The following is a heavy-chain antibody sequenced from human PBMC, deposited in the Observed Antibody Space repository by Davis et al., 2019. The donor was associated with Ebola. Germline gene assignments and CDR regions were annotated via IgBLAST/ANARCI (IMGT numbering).Heavy chain of an antibody. J-gene: IGHJ6*03. CDR3: ARVVGASRYYYMDV. Sequence: ASVKVSCKASGYTFTSYGISWVRQAPGQGLEWIGWISAYNGNTNYAQKLQGRVTMTTDTSTSTAYMELRSLRSDDTAVYYCARVVGASRYYYMDVWGKGTTVTVSS. CDR2: ISAYNGNT. CDR1: GYTFTSYG. V-gene: IGHV1-18*01. D-gene: IGHD1-26*01.